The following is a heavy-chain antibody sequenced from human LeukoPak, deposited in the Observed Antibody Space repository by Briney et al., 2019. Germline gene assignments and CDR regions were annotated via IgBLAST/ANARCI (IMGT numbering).Heavy chain of an antibody. D-gene: IGHD3-22*01. Sequence: SETLSLTCAVYGGSFSGYYWSWIRQPPGKGLEWIGEINHSGSTNYNPSLKSRVTISVDTSKNQFSLKLSSVTAADTAVYYCARLGGYDSSGYYTITVDYWGQGTLVTVSS. V-gene: IGHV4-34*01. J-gene: IGHJ4*02. CDR1: GGSFSGYY. CDR2: INHSGST. CDR3: ARLGGYDSSGYYTITVDY.